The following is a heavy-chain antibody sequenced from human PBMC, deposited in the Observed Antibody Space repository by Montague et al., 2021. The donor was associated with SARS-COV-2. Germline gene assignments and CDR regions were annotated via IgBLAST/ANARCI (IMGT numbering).Heavy chain of an antibody. CDR1: GGSISSYY. V-gene: IGHV4-59*01. J-gene: IGHJ3*02. CDR2: IYYSGST. D-gene: IGHD3-9*01. CDR3: ARDPRGLDWLTDDACDI. Sequence: SETLSLTCTVSGGSISSYYWSWIRQPPGKGLEWIGYIYYSGSTNYNPSLKSRVTISVDTSKNQFSLKLSSVTAADTAVYYCARDPRGLDWLTDDACDIWGQGTMVTVSS.